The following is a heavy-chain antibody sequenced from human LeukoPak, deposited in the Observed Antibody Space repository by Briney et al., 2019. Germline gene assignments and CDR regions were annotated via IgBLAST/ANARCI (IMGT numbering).Heavy chain of an antibody. Sequence: PGGSLRLSCAASGFTFSSYEMNWVRQAPGKGLEWVSFISSSSSYIYFADSIKGRFTISRDNAKRSLYLQMNSLRAEDTAVYYCAVLGITMIGGVWGKGTTVTISS. CDR2: ISSSSSYI. V-gene: IGHV3-21*01. CDR3: AVLGITMIGGV. J-gene: IGHJ6*04. CDR1: GFTFSSYE. D-gene: IGHD3-10*02.